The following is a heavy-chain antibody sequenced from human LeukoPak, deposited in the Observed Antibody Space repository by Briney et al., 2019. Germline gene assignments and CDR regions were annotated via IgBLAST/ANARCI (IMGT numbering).Heavy chain of an antibody. CDR3: ARGKAEREDYYDSSGYGY. V-gene: IGHV1-2*02. Sequence: ASVKVSCKASGYTFTGYYMHWVRQAPGQGLEWMGWINPNSGGTNYAQKFQGRVTMTRDTSISTAYMELSRLRSDDTAVYYCARGKAEREDYYDSSGYGYWGQGTLVTVSS. J-gene: IGHJ4*02. CDR2: INPNSGGT. CDR1: GYTFTGYY. D-gene: IGHD3-22*01.